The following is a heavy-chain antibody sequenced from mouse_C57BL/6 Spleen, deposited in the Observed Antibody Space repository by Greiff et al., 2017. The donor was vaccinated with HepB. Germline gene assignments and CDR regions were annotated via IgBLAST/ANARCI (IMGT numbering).Heavy chain of an antibody. V-gene: IGHV5-9-1*02. Sequence: EVKVVESGEGLVKPGGSLKLSCAASGFTFSSYAMSWVRQTPEKRLEWVAYISSGGDYIYYADTVKGRFTISRDNARNTLYLQMSSLKSEDTAMYYCTRDHGWYLYFDYWGQGTTLTVSS. CDR3: TRDHGWYLYFDY. CDR1: GFTFSSYA. J-gene: IGHJ2*01. D-gene: IGHD1-1*02. CDR2: ISSGGDYI.